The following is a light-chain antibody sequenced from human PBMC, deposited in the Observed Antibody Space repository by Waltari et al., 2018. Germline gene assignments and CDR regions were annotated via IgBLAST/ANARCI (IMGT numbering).Light chain of an antibody. CDR1: SSDLGGFSC. V-gene: IGLV2-14*01. CDR3: SSYTSIIPPFL. J-gene: IGLJ1*01. CDR2: DVS. Sequence: QSALTQPASVSGSPGQSITISCTRSSSDLGGFSCVSWYQQHPGKAPKLMIYDVSHRPSCVSNRFSGSKSGNTASLTISGLQPEDEADYYCSSYTSIIPPFLFGTGTKVTVL.